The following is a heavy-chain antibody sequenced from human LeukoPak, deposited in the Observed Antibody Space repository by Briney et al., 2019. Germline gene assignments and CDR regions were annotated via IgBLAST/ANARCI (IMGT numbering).Heavy chain of an antibody. CDR3: ASIGETTSYDFWSGYPDY. CDR1: GYTFTGYY. D-gene: IGHD3-3*01. CDR2: MNPNSGGT. Sequence: ASVKVSCKASGYTFTGYYMHWVRQAPGQGLEWLGWMNPNSGGTNYAQTFQGRVTMTRDTSISTAYMELSRLRSDDTAVYYCASIGETTSYDFWSGYPDYWGLGTLVTVSS. V-gene: IGHV1-2*02. J-gene: IGHJ4*02.